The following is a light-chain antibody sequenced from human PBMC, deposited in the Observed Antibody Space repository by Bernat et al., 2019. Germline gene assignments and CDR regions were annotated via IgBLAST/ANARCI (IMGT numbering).Light chain of an antibody. CDR1: QSVLYSSNNRNY. J-gene: IGKJ1*01. Sequence: DIVMTQSPDSLAVSLGERATINCRSSQSVLYSSNNRNYLAWYQQKPGQPPKLLVYWASTRESGVPDRFNGSGSGTDFTLTINSLQAEDVAVYYCQQYYTTPPWTFGQGTKVEIK. CDR2: WAS. V-gene: IGKV4-1*01. CDR3: QQYYTTPPWT.